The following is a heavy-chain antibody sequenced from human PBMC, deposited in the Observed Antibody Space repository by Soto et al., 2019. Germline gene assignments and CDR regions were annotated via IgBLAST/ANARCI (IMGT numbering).Heavy chain of an antibody. D-gene: IGHD3-3*01. Sequence: GGSLRLSCAASGFTFSSYGMHWVRQAPGKGLEWVAVIWYDGSNKYYADSVKGRFTISRDNSKNTLYLQMNSLRAEDTVVYYCARDQYYDFWSGYSYYYYGMDVWGQGTTVTVSS. CDR3: ARDQYYDFWSGYSYYYYGMDV. CDR1: GFTFSSYG. V-gene: IGHV3-33*01. CDR2: IWYDGSNK. J-gene: IGHJ6*02.